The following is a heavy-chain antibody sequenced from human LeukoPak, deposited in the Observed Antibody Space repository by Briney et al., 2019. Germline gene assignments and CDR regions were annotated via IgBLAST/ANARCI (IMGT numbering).Heavy chain of an antibody. CDR3: AGGRWHYSDSTGYYLDI. CDR1: GGSIRSTSYY. V-gene: IGHV4-39*01. Sequence: SETLSLTCTVSGGSIRSTSYYWGWIRQPPGKGLKWMGNIYYSGTTQYKPSLKSRVTISVDTSKNQLSLKLTSVTAADTAVYYCAGGRWHYSDSTGYYLDIWGQGTMVTVSS. CDR2: IYYSGTT. J-gene: IGHJ3*02. D-gene: IGHD3-22*01.